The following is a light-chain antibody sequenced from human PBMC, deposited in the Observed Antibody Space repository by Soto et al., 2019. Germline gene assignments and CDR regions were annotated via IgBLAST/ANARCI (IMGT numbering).Light chain of an antibody. V-gene: IGKV3-15*01. J-gene: IGKJ4*02. CDR3: QQYHSWPA. CDR1: QSVFSS. Sequence: EIVMTQSPATLSVSLGERVTLSCRASQSVFSSLAWYQQKPGQAPRLLIYGAATRPIGIPARFSGSGSGTEFTLTISSLQSEDCAVYYCQQYHSWPAFGRGTRVEIK. CDR2: GAA.